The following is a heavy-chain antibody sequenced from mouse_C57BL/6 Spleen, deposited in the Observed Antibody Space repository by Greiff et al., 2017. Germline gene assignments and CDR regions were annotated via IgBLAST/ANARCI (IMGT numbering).Heavy chain of an antibody. J-gene: IGHJ4*01. Sequence: VQLKESGPELVKPGASVKMSCKASGYTFTDYNMHWVKQSHGKSLEWIGYINPNNGGTSYNQKFKGKATLTVNKSSSTAYMELRSLTSEDSAVYYCAMITTAYYYAMDYWGQGTSVTVSS. V-gene: IGHV1-22*01. CDR3: AMITTAYYYAMDY. CDR2: INPNNGGT. D-gene: IGHD2-4*01. CDR1: GYTFTDYN.